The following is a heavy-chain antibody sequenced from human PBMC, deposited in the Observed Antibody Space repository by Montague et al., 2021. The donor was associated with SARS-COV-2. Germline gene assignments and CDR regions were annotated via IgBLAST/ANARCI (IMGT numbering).Heavy chain of an antibody. CDR2: IYSGGST. CDR3: ARDLGGAAAGNFDY. V-gene: IGHV3-66*01. J-gene: IGHJ4*02. CDR1: GFTVSSNY. Sequence: SLRLSFAASGFTVSSNYMSWVRQAPGKGLEWVSVIYSGGSTYYADSVKGRFTISRDNSKNTLYLQMNSLRAEDTAVYYCARDLGGAAAGNFDYWGQGTLVTVSS. D-gene: IGHD6-13*01.